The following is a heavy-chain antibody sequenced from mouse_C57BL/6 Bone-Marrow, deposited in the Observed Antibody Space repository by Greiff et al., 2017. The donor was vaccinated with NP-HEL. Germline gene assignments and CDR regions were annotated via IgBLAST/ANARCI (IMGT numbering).Heavy chain of an antibody. J-gene: IGHJ4*01. D-gene: IGHD2-13*01. CDR1: GFTFSDYY. Sequence: EVKVVESGGGLVQPGGSLKLSCAASGFTFSDYYMYWVRQTPEKRLEWVAYISNGGGSTYYPDTVKGRVTISRDNAKNTLYLQMSRLKSEDTAMYYCARKRLDYYAMDYWGQGTSVTVSS. CDR3: ARKRLDYYAMDY. V-gene: IGHV5-12*01. CDR2: ISNGGGST.